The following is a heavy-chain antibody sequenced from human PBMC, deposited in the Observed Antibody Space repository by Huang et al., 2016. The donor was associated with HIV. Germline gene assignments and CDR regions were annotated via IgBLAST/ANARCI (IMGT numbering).Heavy chain of an antibody. V-gene: IGHV2-5*01. CDR1: GFSLTTSGVG. D-gene: IGHD5-12*01. Sequence: QITLKESGPALVKLSQTLTLTCSVSGFSLTTSGVGVGWIRQPPGKALEWLALVYWNDEQRYNPRLRNRRVINSDTSKRQVVLRLTSGNPVDTATYHCAHRYMTPSLRSGFDAFDIWGQGTMVAVSS. J-gene: IGHJ3*02. CDR2: VYWNDEQ. CDR3: AHRYMTPSLRSGFDAFDI.